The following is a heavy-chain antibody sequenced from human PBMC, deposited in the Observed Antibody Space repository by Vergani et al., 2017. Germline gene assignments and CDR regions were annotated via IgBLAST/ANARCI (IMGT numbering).Heavy chain of an antibody. J-gene: IGHJ4*02. CDR2: IYYSGST. CDR3: AGTGLVAPFYFFDF. D-gene: IGHD2-2*01. V-gene: IGHV4-39*01. Sequence: QLQLQESGPGLVKPSETLSLTCTVSSGSISSSSYYWGWIRQPPGKGLEWIGNIYYSGSTYYNPSLKSRVTISVDTSTDQFSLKVTSVTAEDTAVYYCAGTGLVAPFYFFDFWGQGALVTVSS. CDR1: SGSISSSSYY.